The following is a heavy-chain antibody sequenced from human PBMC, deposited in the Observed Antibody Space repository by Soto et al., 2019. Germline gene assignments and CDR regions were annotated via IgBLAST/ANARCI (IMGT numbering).Heavy chain of an antibody. CDR1: GGSFSGYC. V-gene: IGHV4-34*01. D-gene: IGHD6-13*01. J-gene: IGHJ4*02. CDR3: ARGRKGYSSSWCVVVD. Sequence: QVQLQQWGAGLLKPSETLSLTCAVYGGSFSGYCWSWIRQPPGKGLEWIGEITHSGSSNYNPSLKSRVTISVDTYKNQFSLKLNSVTAADTAVYYCARGRKGYSSSWCVVVDWGQGTLVTVSS. CDR2: ITHSGSS.